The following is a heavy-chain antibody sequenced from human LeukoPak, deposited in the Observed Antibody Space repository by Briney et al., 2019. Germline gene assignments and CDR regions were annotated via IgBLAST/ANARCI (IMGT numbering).Heavy chain of an antibody. CDR3: ARVRLGGLYDFWSGSPPNWFDP. CDR1: GYTFTSYY. V-gene: IGHV1-69*06. D-gene: IGHD3-3*01. CDR2: IIPIFGTA. Sequence: GASVTVSCKASGYTFTSYYMHWVRQAPGQGLEWMGGIIPIFGTANYAQKFQGRVTITADRSTSTAYMELSSLRSEDTAVYYCARVRLGGLYDFWSGSPPNWFDPWGQGTLVTVSS. J-gene: IGHJ5*02.